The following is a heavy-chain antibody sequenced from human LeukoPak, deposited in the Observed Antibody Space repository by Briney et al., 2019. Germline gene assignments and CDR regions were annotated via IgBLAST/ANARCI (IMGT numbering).Heavy chain of an antibody. CDR1: GDSISSSNW. D-gene: IGHD3-3*02. CDR2: IYHSGST. CDR3: ARINGGI. V-gene: IGHV4/OR15-8*01. J-gene: IGHJ4*02. Sequence: PSETLSLTCDVSGDSISSSNWWNWVRQPPGKGLEWIGGIYHSGSTNYNPSLKSRVTVSRDTSKNQFSLKVNSVTAADTAVYYCARINGGIWGQGTLVTVSS.